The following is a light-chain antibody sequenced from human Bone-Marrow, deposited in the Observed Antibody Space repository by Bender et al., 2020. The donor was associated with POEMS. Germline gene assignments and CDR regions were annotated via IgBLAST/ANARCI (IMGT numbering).Light chain of an antibody. Sequence: AARITCSGDALPKHFAYWYQQKPGQAPVLMIYRDSERPSGIPERFSASSSGTTVTLTISGAQAEDEADYYCQSADSDGTSWVFGGGTKVTVL. V-gene: IGLV3-25*03. CDR2: RDS. CDR1: ALPKHF. CDR3: QSADSDGTSWV. J-gene: IGLJ3*02.